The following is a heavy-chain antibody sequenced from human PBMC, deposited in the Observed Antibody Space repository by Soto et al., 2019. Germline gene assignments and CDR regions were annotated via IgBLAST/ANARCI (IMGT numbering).Heavy chain of an antibody. V-gene: IGHV6-1*01. D-gene: IGHD3-10*01. J-gene: IGHJ5*02. CDR1: GDSVSSYSAA. CDR3: VRDRYSSSGWFDP. Sequence: SQTLSLTCVISGDSVSSYSAAWNWIRQSPSGGLEWLGRTYYRSRFFSDYAESVKSRIIINPDTSKNQFSLQLKSVTPEDTAVYYCVRDRYSSSGWFDPWGRGTPVTVS. CDR2: TYYRSRFFS.